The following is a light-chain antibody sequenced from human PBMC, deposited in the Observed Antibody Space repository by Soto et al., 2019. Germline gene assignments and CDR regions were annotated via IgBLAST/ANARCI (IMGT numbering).Light chain of an antibody. CDR3: CSYAVSSPWV. CDR2: EGS. Sequence: SALTQPASVSGSPGQSITISFTGTSSDVGSYNLVSWYQQHPGKALKLMIYEGSKRPSGVYNLISVSKSGNTVSLTISGLQAKDEADYYCCSYAVSSPWVFGGWTKLTVL. J-gene: IGLJ3*02. V-gene: IGLV2-23*01. CDR1: SSDVGSYNL.